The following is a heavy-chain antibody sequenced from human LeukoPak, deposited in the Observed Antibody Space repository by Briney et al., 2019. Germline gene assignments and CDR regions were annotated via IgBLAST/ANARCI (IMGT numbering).Heavy chain of an antibody. V-gene: IGHV3-23*01. D-gene: IGHD6-19*01. J-gene: IGHJ4*02. CDR2: ISGSGGST. CDR3: AKDARLLGAVAGPNYFDY. Sequence: PGGSLRLSCAASGFTFSSYAMSWVRQAPGKGLEWVSAISGSGGSTYYADSVKGRFTISRDNSKNTLYLQMNSLRAEDTAVYYCAKDARLLGAVAGPNYFDYWGQGTLDTVYS. CDR1: GFTFSSYA.